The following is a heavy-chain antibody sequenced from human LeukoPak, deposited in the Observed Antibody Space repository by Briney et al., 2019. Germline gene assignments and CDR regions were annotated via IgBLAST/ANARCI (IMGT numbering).Heavy chain of an antibody. D-gene: IGHD3-3*01. J-gene: IGHJ6*03. Sequence: SETLSLTCTVSGGSISSHYWSWIRQPPGKGLEWIGYIYYSGGTNYNPSLKSRVTISVDTSKNQFSLKLSSVTAADTAVYYCARDKNDFWSGYYRGGYYYYYYMDVWGKGTTVTVSS. V-gene: IGHV4-59*11. CDR2: IYYSGGT. CDR1: GGSISSHY. CDR3: ARDKNDFWSGYYRGGYYYYYYMDV.